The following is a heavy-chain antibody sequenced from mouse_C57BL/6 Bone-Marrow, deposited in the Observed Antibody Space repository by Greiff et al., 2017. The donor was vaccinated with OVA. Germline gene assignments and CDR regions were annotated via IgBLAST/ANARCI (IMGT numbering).Heavy chain of an antibody. Sequence: QVQLKQPGAELVKPGASVKLSCKASGYTFTSYWMQWVKQRPGQGLEWIGEIDPSDSYTNYHQKFKGKATLTVDTSSSTAYMQRSSLTSEDAAVYYCARSPYYYAMDYWGQGTSVTVSS. J-gene: IGHJ4*01. CDR3: ARSPYYYAMDY. CDR2: IDPSDSYT. V-gene: IGHV1-50*01. CDR1: GYTFTSYW.